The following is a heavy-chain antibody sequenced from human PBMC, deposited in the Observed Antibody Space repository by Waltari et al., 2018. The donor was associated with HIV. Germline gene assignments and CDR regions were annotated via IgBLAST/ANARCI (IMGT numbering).Heavy chain of an antibody. CDR1: GFTFSSYW. CDR3: ASLYNYVWGSPPPFDY. CDR2: INSDGSST. D-gene: IGHD3-16*01. Sequence: EVQLVESGGGLVQPGGSLRLSCAASGFTFSSYWMHWVRQAPGKGLVGFSRINSDGSSTNDADSVKGRFTISRDNAKNTVYLQMNSLRAEDTALYYCASLYNYVWGSPPPFDYWGQGTLVTVSS. V-gene: IGHV3-74*01. J-gene: IGHJ4*02.